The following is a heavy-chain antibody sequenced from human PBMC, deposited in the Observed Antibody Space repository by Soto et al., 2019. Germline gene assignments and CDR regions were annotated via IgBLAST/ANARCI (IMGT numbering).Heavy chain of an antibody. CDR1: GGTFSSYA. D-gene: IGHD2-21*02. CDR3: ARYCGGDCYSYYYGMDV. Sequence: QVQLLQSGAEVKKPGSSVKVSCKASGGTFSSYAISWVRQAPGQGLEWMGGIIPIFGTANYAQKFQGRVTITADESTSTAYMELSSLRSEDTAVYYCARYCGGDCYSYYYGMDVWGQGTTVTVSS. CDR2: IIPIFGTA. V-gene: IGHV1-69*12. J-gene: IGHJ6*02.